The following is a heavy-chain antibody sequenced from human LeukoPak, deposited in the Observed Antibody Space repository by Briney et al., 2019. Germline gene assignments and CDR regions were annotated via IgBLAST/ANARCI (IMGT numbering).Heavy chain of an antibody. V-gene: IGHV7-4-1*02. CDR3: ARDLRPGYSSGWPVGTWFDL. Sequence: ASVKVSCKASGYTFTSYAMNWVRQAPGQGLEWMGWINTNTGNPTYAQGFTGRFVFSLDTSVSTAYLQISSLKAEDTAVYYCARDLRPGYSSGWPVGTWFDLWGQGTLVTVSS. J-gene: IGHJ5*02. CDR1: GYTFTSYA. D-gene: IGHD6-19*01. CDR2: INTNTGNP.